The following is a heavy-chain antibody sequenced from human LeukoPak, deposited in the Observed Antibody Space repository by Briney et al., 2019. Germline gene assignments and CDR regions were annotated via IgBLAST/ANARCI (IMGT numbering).Heavy chain of an antibody. CDR1: GYSFTSNW. CDR2: IYPGDSDT. J-gene: IGHJ4*02. V-gene: IGHV5-51*01. D-gene: IGHD6-19*01. CDR3: XXGIDWGSGRYFDY. Sequence: GESLKISCKGSGYSFTSNWIGWVRQMPGKGLEWMGIIYPGDSDTRYNPSFQGQVTISADKSISTANLQWSSLKASDTAMYYXXXGIDWGSGRYFDYWGQGTLVTVSS.